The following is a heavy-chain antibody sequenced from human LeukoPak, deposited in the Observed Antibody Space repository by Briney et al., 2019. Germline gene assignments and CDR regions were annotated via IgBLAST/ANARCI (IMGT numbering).Heavy chain of an antibody. Sequence: ASVKVSCKASGYTFTGFHMHWVRQAPGQGREWMGWVNPNSGGSNYAQKFQGRVSMTRDTSISTVYMELSSLRSDDTAVYFCARALSLDYWGQGTLVAVSS. CDR3: ARALSLDY. V-gene: IGHV1-2*02. CDR2: VNPNSGGS. J-gene: IGHJ4*02. CDR1: GYTFTGFH.